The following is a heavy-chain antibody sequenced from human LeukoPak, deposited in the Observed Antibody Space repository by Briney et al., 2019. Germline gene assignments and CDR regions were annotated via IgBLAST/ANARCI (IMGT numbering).Heavy chain of an antibody. Sequence: PSETLSLTCTVSGGSISSNYWSWIRQPPGKGLEWIGHISYSGSTNYNSSLKSRVTISVDTSKNQFSLKLSSVTAADTAVYFCATDWDSSGWFDYWGQGALVTVSS. CDR2: ISYSGST. V-gene: IGHV4-59*01. D-gene: IGHD6-19*01. CDR3: ATDWDSSGWFDY. CDR1: GGSISSNY. J-gene: IGHJ4*02.